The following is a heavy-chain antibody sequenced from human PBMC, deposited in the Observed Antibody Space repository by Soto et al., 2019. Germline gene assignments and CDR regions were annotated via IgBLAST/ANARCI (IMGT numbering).Heavy chain of an antibody. CDR1: GFTFSSYG. CDR3: AKGALEASYGMDV. V-gene: IGHV3-30*18. Sequence: QVQLVESGGGVVQPGRSLRLSCAASGFTFSSYGVHWVRQAPGKGLEWVAVISYDGSNKYYAGSVKGRFTISRDNSKNTLSLQMNSLRAEDTAVYYCAKGALEASYGMDVWGQGTTVTVSS. CDR2: ISYDGSNK. D-gene: IGHD3-3*01. J-gene: IGHJ6*02.